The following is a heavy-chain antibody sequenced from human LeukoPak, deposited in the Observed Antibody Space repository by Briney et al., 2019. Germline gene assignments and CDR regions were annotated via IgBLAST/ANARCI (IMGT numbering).Heavy chain of an antibody. CDR1: GYTFTSNY. J-gene: IGHJ4*02. CDR3: ATFFGYDSWY. Sequence: GASVKGSPKASGYTFTSNYLHWGRQAPGQGLEWMGIINPSGGSTSYAQKFRGRVTMTRDTSTSTVYMELSSRRSEDTAVYYCATFFGYDSWYWGPGILVTVSS. V-gene: IGHV1-46*01. D-gene: IGHD3-16*01. CDR2: INPSGGST.